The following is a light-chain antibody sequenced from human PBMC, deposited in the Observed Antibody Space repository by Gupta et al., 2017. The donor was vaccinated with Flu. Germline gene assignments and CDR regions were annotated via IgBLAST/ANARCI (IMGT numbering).Light chain of an antibody. V-gene: IGLV1-44*01. CDR1: NSNIGSHP. J-gene: IGLJ3*02. CDR3: AAWDDSLTGWV. Sequence: QSVLTQPPSASVTPGQRVPIPCSGSNSNIGSHPVNWYQHLPGTAPKLLISSNDQRPSGVPDRFAGSKSGTSASLAISGLLSVEEADYYCAAWDDSLTGWVFGGGTKLTVL. CDR2: SND.